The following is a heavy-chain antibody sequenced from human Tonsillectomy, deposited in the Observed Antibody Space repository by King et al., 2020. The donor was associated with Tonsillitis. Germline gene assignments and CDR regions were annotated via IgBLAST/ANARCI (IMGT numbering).Heavy chain of an antibody. Sequence: QLVQSGAEVKKPGASVKVSCKASGYTFTGYYMHWVRQSPGQGLEWMGWINPNSGGTNYAQKFQGRVTMTRDTSISTAYMELSRLRSDDTAVYYCAREPYSSSWDDAFDIWGQGTMVTVSS. CDR1: GYTFTGYY. CDR2: INPNSGGT. D-gene: IGHD6-13*01. J-gene: IGHJ3*02. V-gene: IGHV1-2*02. CDR3: AREPYSSSWDDAFDI.